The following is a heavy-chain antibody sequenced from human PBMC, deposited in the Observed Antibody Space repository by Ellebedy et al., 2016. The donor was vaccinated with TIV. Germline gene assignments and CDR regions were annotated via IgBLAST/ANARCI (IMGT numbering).Heavy chain of an antibody. Sequence: GGSLRLXXAASGFTFSNAWMSWVRQAPGKGLEWVGRIKSKTDGGTTDYAAPVKGRFTISRDDSKNTLYLQMNSLKTEDTAVYYCTTGAGRRGGSGYWGQGTLVTVSS. D-gene: IGHD6-19*01. V-gene: IGHV3-15*01. J-gene: IGHJ4*02. CDR1: GFTFSNAW. CDR2: IKSKTDGGTT. CDR3: TTGAGRRGGSGY.